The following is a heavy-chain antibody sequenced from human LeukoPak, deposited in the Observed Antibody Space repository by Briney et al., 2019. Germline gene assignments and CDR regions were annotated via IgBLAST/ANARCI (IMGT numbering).Heavy chain of an antibody. V-gene: IGHV3-30*18. J-gene: IGHJ6*02. D-gene: IGHD6-6*01. CDR1: GFTFSSYG. CDR3: AKDLRQLDSNPDEYYYYGMDV. CDR2: ISYDGSNK. Sequence: GGSLRLFCAASGFTFSSYGMHWVRQAPGKGLEWVAVISYDGSNKYYADSVKGRFTISRDNSKNTLYLQMNSLRAEDTAVYYCAKDLRQLDSNPDEYYYYGMDVWGQGTTVTVSS.